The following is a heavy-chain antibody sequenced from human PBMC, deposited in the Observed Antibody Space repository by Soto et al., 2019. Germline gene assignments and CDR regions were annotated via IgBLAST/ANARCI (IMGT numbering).Heavy chain of an antibody. Sequence: QVQLVQSGAEVKKPGSSVKVSRKASGGTFSSYAISWVRQAPGQGLEWMGGIIPIFGTANYAQKFQGRVTITADQSTSTAYMELSSLRSEDTAVYYCASDYYDSSCYRARDYYYGMDVWGQGTTVTVSS. CDR1: GGTFSSYA. D-gene: IGHD3-22*01. V-gene: IGHV1-69*12. J-gene: IGHJ6*02. CDR3: ASDYYDSSCYRARDYYYGMDV. CDR2: IIPIFGTA.